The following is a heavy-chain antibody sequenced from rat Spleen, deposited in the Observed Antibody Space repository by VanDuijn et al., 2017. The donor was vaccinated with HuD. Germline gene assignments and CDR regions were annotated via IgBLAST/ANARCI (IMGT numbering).Heavy chain of an antibody. CDR2: INTGGGNT. CDR3: TRRGYLSDWYFDF. D-gene: IGHD4-4*01. V-gene: IGHV5S13*01. J-gene: IGHJ1*01. CDR1: GFTFSNYG. Sequence: EVQLVESGGGLVQPGRSLKLSCAASGFTFSNYGMAWVRQAPTKGLEWVASINTGGGNTYYRDSVKGRFTISRDNGKSTLYLQMDSLRSEDTAIYYCTRRGYLSDWYFDFWGPGTMVTVSS.